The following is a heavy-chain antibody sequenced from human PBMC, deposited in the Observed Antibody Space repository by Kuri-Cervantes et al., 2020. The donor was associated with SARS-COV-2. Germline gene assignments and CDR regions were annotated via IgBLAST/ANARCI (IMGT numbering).Heavy chain of an antibody. V-gene: IGHV2-26*01. D-gene: IGHD3-3*01. CDR1: GFSLSNARMG. Sequence: SGPTLVKPTETLTLTCTVSGFSLSNARMGVSRIRQPPGKALEWLAHIFSNDEKSYSTSLKSRLTISKDTSKSQVVLTMTNMDPVDTATYYCARITADFWSGYYLDYWGQGTLVTVSS. CDR2: IFSNDEK. CDR3: ARITADFWSGYYLDY. J-gene: IGHJ4*02.